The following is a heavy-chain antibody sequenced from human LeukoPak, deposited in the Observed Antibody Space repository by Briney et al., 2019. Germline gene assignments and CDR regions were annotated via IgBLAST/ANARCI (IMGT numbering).Heavy chain of an antibody. CDR1: GGTFSSYA. J-gene: IGHJ6*03. Sequence: ASVKVSSKASGGTFSSYAISWVRQAPGQGLEWMGWINPNSGGTNYAQKFQDRVTMTRDTSISTAYMELSSLTSDDTAVYYCARDQYGGTYFDVLTGYSNPYYYYMDVWGKGTTVTVSS. V-gene: IGHV1-2*02. CDR3: ARDQYGGTYFDVLTGYSNPYYYYMDV. CDR2: INPNSGGT. D-gene: IGHD3-9*01.